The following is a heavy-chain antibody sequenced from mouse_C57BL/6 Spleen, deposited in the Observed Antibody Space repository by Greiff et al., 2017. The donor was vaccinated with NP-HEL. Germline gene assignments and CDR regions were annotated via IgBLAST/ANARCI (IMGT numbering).Heavy chain of an antibody. CDR1: GYTFTSYW. Sequence: QVQLQQPGAELVRPGSSVKLSCKASGYTFTSYWMHWVKQRPIQGLEWIGNIDPSDSETHYNQKFKDKATLTVDKSSSTAYMQLSSLTSEDSAVYYCARRGIYYDYDGGNWYFDVWGTGTTVTVSS. V-gene: IGHV1-52*01. CDR2: IDPSDSET. D-gene: IGHD2-4*01. J-gene: IGHJ1*03. CDR3: ARRGIYYDYDGGNWYFDV.